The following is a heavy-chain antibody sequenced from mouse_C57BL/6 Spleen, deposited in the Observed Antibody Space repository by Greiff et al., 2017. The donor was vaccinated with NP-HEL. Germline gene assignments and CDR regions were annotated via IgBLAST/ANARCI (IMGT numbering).Heavy chain of an antibody. CDR1: GYAFTNYL. CDR3: ARSHGLYYYAMDY. D-gene: IGHD6-5*01. Sequence: QVQLQQSGAELVRPGTSVKVSCKASGYAFTNYLIEWVKQRPGQGLEWIGVINPGSGGTNYNEKFKGKATLTADKSSSTAYMQLSSLTSEDSAVYFCARSHGLYYYAMDYWGQGTSVTVSS. J-gene: IGHJ4*01. CDR2: INPGSGGT. V-gene: IGHV1-54*01.